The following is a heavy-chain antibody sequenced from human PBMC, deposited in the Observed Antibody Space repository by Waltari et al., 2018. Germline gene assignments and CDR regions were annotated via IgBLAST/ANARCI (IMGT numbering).Heavy chain of an antibody. CDR3: AKDRGNTGAFDI. V-gene: IGHV3-23*04. D-gene: IGHD4-4*01. J-gene: IGHJ3*02. CDR2: MSGSGGSP. CDR1: GFTFSSYA. Sequence: EVQLVESGGGLVQPGGSLRLSCAASGFTFSSYAMSWVRQAPGKGLEWVSAMSGSGGSPYYADAVKGRFTISRDNSKNTLYLQMNSLGAEDTAVYYCAKDRGNTGAFDIWGQGTMVTVSS.